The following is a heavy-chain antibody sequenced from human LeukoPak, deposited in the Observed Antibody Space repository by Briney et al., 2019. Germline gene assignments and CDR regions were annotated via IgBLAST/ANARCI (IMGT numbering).Heavy chain of an antibody. J-gene: IGHJ4*02. CDR2: INPNSGGT. CDR1: GYTFTGYY. V-gene: IGHV1-2*02. D-gene: IGHD3-22*01. Sequence: GASVKVSCKASGYTFTGYYMHWVRQAPGQGLEWMGWINPNSGGTNYAQKFQGRVTMTRDTSISTAYMELSRLRSDDTAVYYCATDYQGSGYYHEGPYWGQGTLVTVSS. CDR3: ATDYQGSGYYHEGPY.